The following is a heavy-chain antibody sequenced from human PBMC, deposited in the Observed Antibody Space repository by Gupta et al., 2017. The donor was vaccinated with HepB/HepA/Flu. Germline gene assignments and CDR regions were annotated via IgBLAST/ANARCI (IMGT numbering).Heavy chain of an antibody. CDR1: GYTFINYA. J-gene: IGHJ3*02. CDR3: ARERRGYCNSSSCQACDI. V-gene: IGHV1-18*01. D-gene: IGHD2-2*01. Sequence: QVQLVQSGTDVKKPGASVTVSCKASGYTFINYAINWVRQAPGQGLEWMGWISANNGNTHYAQKFQGRLTMTTDTSTSTAYMELRNLRSDDTAVYYWARERRGYCNSSSCQACDIWGQGTRVTVAS. CDR2: ISANNGNT.